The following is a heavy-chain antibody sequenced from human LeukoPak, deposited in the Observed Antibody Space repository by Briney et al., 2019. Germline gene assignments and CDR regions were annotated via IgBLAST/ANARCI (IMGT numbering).Heavy chain of an antibody. CDR3: ARSRRLLWFGESSDR. J-gene: IGHJ5*02. D-gene: IGHD3-10*01. V-gene: IGHV4-34*01. Sequence: SETLSLTCAVYGGSFSGYYWSWIRQPPGKRLEWIGEINHSGSTNYNPSLKSRVTISVDTSKNQFSLKLSSVTAADTAVYYCARSRRLLWFGESSDRWGQGTLVTVSS. CDR2: INHSGST. CDR1: GGSFSGYY.